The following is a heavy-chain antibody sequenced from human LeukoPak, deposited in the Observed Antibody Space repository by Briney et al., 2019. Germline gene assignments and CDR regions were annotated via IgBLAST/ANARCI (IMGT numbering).Heavy chain of an antibody. CDR1: GGSMSNYD. CDR3: ARRRSRPEAFDI. Sequence: SETLSLTCTVSGGSMSNYDWTWIRQPPGKGLEWIGYVYYTGSTNYNPSLKSRVTISIDTSKNQFSLKLTSVTAADTAAYYCARRRSRPEAFDIWGQGTVVTVSS. CDR2: VYYTGST. V-gene: IGHV4-59*01. J-gene: IGHJ3*02.